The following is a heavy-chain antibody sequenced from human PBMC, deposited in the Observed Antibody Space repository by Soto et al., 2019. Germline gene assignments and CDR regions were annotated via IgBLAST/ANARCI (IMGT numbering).Heavy chain of an antibody. V-gene: IGHV4-61*01. D-gene: IGHD3-3*02. Sequence: SETLSLTSPVAGGSLISGIDCLSWPQPPPGQGREWFGYIYYSGSTNYGPARKSRVTISVDTSKNQFSLKLSSVTAADTAVYYCPASVDDTFLGYWAQGSLVTVS. CDR2: IYYSGST. J-gene: IGHJ4*02. CDR3: PASVDDTFLGY. CDR1: GGSLISGIDC.